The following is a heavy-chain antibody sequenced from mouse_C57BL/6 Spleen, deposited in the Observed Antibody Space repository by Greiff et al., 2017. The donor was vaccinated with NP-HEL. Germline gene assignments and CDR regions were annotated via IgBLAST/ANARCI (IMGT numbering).Heavy chain of an antibody. Sequence: QVQLQQSGAELVRPGASVKLSCKASGYTFTDYYINWVKQRPGQGLEWIARIYPGSGNTYYNEKFKGKATLTAEKSSSTAYMQLSSLTSEDSAVYLCARYGNYWYFDVWGTGTTVTVSS. CDR3: ARYGNYWYFDV. J-gene: IGHJ1*03. V-gene: IGHV1-76*01. CDR1: GYTFTDYY. D-gene: IGHD2-1*01. CDR2: IYPGSGNT.